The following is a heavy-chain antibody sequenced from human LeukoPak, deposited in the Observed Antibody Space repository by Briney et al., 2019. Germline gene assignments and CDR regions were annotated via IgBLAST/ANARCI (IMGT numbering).Heavy chain of an antibody. Sequence: SETLSLTCAVYGESFSGYYWSWIRQPPGKGLEWIGEINHSGSTNYNPSLKSRVTISVDTSKNQFSLKLSSVTAADTAVYYCARERVRGYSYGPAAEYYGMDVWGQGTTVTVSS. CDR2: INHSGST. D-gene: IGHD5-18*01. CDR3: ARERVRGYSYGPAAEYYGMDV. J-gene: IGHJ6*02. V-gene: IGHV4-34*01. CDR1: GESFSGYY.